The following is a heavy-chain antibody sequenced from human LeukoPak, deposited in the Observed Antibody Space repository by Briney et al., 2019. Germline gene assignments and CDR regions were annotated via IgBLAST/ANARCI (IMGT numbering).Heavy chain of an antibody. CDR3: TRDGRVAYEMDV. Sequence: GGSLRLSCAASGFTFSSYAMSWVRQAPGKGLEWVSAISGSGGSTYYADSVKGRFTISRDNSKNTLYLQMNSLRAEDTAVYYCTRDGRVAYEMDVWGQGTTVTVSS. V-gene: IGHV3-23*01. J-gene: IGHJ6*02. CDR1: GFTFSSYA. CDR2: ISGSGGST. D-gene: IGHD2-15*01.